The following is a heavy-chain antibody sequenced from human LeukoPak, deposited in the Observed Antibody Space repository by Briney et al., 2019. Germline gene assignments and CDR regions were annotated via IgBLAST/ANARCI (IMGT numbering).Heavy chain of an antibody. CDR1: GGSISSSNW. CDR3: ARQGGATVAGLDYYYMDV. Sequence: SETLSLTCAVSGGSISSSNWWSWVRQPPGKGLEWIGEIYHSGSTNYNPSLKSRVTISVDKSKNQFSLKLSSVTAADTAVYYCARQGGATVAGLDYYYMDVWGKGTTVTVSS. D-gene: IGHD6-19*01. CDR2: IYHSGST. J-gene: IGHJ6*03. V-gene: IGHV4-4*02.